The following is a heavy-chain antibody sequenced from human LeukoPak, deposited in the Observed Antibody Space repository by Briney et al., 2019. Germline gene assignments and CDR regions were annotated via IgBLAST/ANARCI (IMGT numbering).Heavy chain of an antibody. V-gene: IGHV3-48*03. J-gene: IGHJ4*02. CDR1: GFTFSSYE. Sequence: GGSLRLSCAASGFTFSSYEMNWVRQAPGKGLEWVSYISSSGSTIYYADSVKGRFTISRDNAKNSLYLQMNSLRAEDTAVYYCARVRSGSYFSVSHDYWGRGTLVTVSS. CDR3: ARVRSGSYFSVSHDY. CDR2: ISSSGSTI. D-gene: IGHD1-26*01.